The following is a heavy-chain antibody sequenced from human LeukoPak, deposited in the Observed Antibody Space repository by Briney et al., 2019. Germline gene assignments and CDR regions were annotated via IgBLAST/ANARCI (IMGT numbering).Heavy chain of an antibody. D-gene: IGHD6-19*01. V-gene: IGHV3-48*04. CDR3: TRDPPSSGWSFDY. CDR1: GFTFSSYS. CDR2: ISSSSSTI. J-gene: IGHJ4*02. Sequence: GGSLRLSCVVSGFTFSSYSMRWVRQAPGKGLEWVSSISSSSSTIYYADSVKGRFTISRDNAKNTVDLRMNSLRAEDTAVYYCTRDPPSSGWSFDYWGQGTLVTVSS.